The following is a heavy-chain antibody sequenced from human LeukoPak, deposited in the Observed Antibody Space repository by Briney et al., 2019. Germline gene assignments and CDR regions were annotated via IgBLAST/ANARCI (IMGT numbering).Heavy chain of an antibody. CDR3: ARAGMTGTPDY. CDR2: IKQDGSET. V-gene: IGHV3-7*01. J-gene: IGHJ4*02. CDR1: GFTFSRYW. Sequence: GGSLRLSCATSGFTFSRYWMSWVRQIPGKGLEWVANIKQDGSETYYVDSVKGRFTLSRDNARNSLYLQMNYVGVDDTAVYYCARAGMTGTPDYWGQGTLVTVSS. D-gene: IGHD1-7*01.